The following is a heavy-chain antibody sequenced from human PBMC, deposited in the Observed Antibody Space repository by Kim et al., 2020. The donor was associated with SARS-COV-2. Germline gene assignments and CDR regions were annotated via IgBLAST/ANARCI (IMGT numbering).Heavy chain of an antibody. V-gene: IGHV1-69*13. CDR3: ARGESRWFGELSIAYFQH. D-gene: IGHD3-10*01. Sequence: SVKVSCKASGGTFSSYAISWVRQAPGQGLEWMGGIIPIFGTANYAQKFQGRVTITADASTSTAYMELSSLRSEDTAVYYCARGESRWFGELSIAYFQHWGEGTLVTVSS. CDR2: IIPIFGTA. CDR1: GGTFSSYA. J-gene: IGHJ1*01.